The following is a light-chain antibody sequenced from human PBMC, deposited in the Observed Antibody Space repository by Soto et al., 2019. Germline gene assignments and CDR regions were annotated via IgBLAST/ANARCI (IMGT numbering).Light chain of an antibody. Sequence: EIVMTQSPATLSVSPGERATLSCRASQSVSSNLAWYQQKPGQAPRLLIYGASTRATGIPARFSGSGSGTEFTLPISSLQSEDFAVYYCQQYNNWPPTLGQGTKVEIK. J-gene: IGKJ1*01. CDR3: QQYNNWPPT. CDR1: QSVSSN. CDR2: GAS. V-gene: IGKV3-15*01.